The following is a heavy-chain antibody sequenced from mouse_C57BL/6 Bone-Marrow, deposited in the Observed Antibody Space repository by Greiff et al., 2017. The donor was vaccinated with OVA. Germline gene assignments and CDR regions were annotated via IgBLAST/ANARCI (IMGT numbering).Heavy chain of an antibody. J-gene: IGHJ3*01. CDR2: ISSGSSTI. CDR1: GFTFSDYG. Sequence: EVQVVESGGGLVKPGGSLKLSCAASGFTFSDYGMHWVRQAPEKGLEWVAYISSGSSTIYYADTVKGRFTISRDNAKTTLVLQMIRLMSEDTAMFYFAGGKSYYSNPWFAYWGQGTLVTVSA. CDR3: AGGKSYYSNPWFAY. D-gene: IGHD2-5*01. V-gene: IGHV5-17*01.